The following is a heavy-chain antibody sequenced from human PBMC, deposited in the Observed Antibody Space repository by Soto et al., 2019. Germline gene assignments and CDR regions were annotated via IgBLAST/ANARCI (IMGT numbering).Heavy chain of an antibody. V-gene: IGHV3-11*01. CDR3: ARDQERRVDSSAYNARDAFHI. D-gene: IGHD3-22*01. CDR2: ISSSSGGTI. Sequence: QVQLVESGGGLVKPGGSLRLSCAASGFTFSDYYMNWVRQAPGKGLEWVAYISSSSGGTIYYADYVKGRFTISSDNAKNSMHLKMNSLRAEATDVYSWARDQERRVDSSAYNARDAFHIWRQGKMVNVSS. CDR1: GFTFSDYY. J-gene: IGHJ3*02.